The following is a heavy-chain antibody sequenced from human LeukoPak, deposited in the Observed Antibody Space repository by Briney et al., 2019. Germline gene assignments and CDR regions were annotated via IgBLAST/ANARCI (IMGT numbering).Heavy chain of an antibody. CDR2: IKQDGSQT. CDR3: ARGYTSSPNWFDP. D-gene: IGHD6-13*01. CDR1: GFTFSTSW. Sequence: GGSLRLSCAVSGFTFSTSWMSWVRQTPEKGLEWVASIKQDGSQTFYVDSVNGRFTISRDNAKNSLNLQMNSLRVEDTAVYYCARGYTSSPNWFDPWGQGTLITVSS. V-gene: IGHV3-7*04. J-gene: IGHJ5*02.